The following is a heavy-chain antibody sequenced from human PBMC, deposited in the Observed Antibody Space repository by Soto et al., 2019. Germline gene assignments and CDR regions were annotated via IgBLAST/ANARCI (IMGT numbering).Heavy chain of an antibody. V-gene: IGHV3-21*01. J-gene: IGHJ6*02. CDR1: GFTFSSYS. Sequence: GGSLRLSCAASGFTFSSYSMNWVRQAPGKGLEWVSSISSSSSYIYYADSVKGRFTISRDNAKNSLYLQMNSLRAEETAVYYCARDIAAAGYYYYGLDVWGQGTTVTVSS. CDR3: ARDIAAAGYYYYGLDV. CDR2: ISSSSSYI. D-gene: IGHD6-13*01.